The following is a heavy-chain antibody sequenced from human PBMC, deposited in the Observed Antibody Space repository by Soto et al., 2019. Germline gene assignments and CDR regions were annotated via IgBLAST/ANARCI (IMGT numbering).Heavy chain of an antibody. D-gene: IGHD3-16*01. CDR3: ARGPGKGGYGVDV. CDR1: GGTISGYY. CDR2: IYYSGST. Sequence: QVQLQESGPGLVKPSETLSLTCTVSGGTISGYYWSWIRQPPGKGLEWIAYIYYSGSTNYNPSLKSRVTISVDTSKNQFSLNLSSVTAADTAVYFCARGPGKGGYGVDVWGQGTTVTVSS. J-gene: IGHJ6*02. V-gene: IGHV4-59*01.